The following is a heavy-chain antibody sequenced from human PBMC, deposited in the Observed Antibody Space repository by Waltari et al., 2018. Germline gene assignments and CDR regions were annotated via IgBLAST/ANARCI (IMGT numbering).Heavy chain of an antibody. Sequence: QVQLQESGPGLVKPSETLSLTCTVSGGSISSYYWSWIRQPAGKGLEWIGRIYTSGSTNYNPSLKIRVTMSVDTSKNQFSLKLSSVTAADTAVYYCAREYYYDSSGYSYYYGMDVWGQGTTVTVSS. CDR1: GGSISSYY. J-gene: IGHJ6*02. CDR2: IYTSGST. D-gene: IGHD3-22*01. V-gene: IGHV4-4*07. CDR3: AREYYYDSSGYSYYYGMDV.